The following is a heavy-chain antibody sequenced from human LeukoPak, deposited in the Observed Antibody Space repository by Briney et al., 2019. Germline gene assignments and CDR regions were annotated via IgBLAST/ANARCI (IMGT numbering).Heavy chain of an antibody. J-gene: IGHJ3*02. Sequence: GGSLRLSCEASGFTFSSYAMNWVRQAPGKGLEWVGRIKSKTDGGTSDYAAPVQGRFTTSRDDSKNTLYLQMNSLKIEDTAVYYCATDPGEWEPIWGQGTMVTVSS. D-gene: IGHD1-26*01. CDR1: GFTFSSYA. CDR2: IKSKTDGGTS. V-gene: IGHV3-15*01. CDR3: ATDPGEWEPI.